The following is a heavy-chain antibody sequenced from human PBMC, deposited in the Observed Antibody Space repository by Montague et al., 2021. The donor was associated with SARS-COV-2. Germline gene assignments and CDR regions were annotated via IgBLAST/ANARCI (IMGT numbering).Heavy chain of an antibody. Sequence: SETLSLTCTVSGDSINSYYWSWIRQSPGKGLDWIGYISYSGSTNFNPSLKSRVSMSVDTSKNQFSLNLGYVTAADTAVYFCTRGGGGGSYFFAYWGQGTLVTVPS. D-gene: IGHD1-26*01. CDR3: TRGGGGGSYFFAY. CDR1: GDSINSYY. CDR2: ISYSGST. J-gene: IGHJ4*02. V-gene: IGHV4-59*01.